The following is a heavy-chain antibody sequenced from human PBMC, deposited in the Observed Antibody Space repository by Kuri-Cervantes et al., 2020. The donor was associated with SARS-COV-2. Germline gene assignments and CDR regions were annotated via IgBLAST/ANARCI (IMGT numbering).Heavy chain of an antibody. CDR1: GFTFSSYW. CDR3: ARGPPYYYGSGSYFHPPFDY. J-gene: IGHJ4*02. Sequence: GESLKISCAASGFTFSSYWMHWVRQAPGKGLVWVSRINSDGSSTSYADSVKGRFTISRDNAKNTLYLRMNSLRAEDTAVYYCARGPPYYYGSGSYFHPPFDYWGQGTLVTVSS. D-gene: IGHD3-10*01. V-gene: IGHV3-74*01. CDR2: INSDGSST.